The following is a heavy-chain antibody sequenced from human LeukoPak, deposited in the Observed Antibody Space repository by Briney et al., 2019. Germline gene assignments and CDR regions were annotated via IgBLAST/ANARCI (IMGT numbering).Heavy chain of an antibody. CDR3: AKESGDHFEAFDI. Sequence: PGGSLRLSCAASGFTFSTYGMHWVRQAPGKGLGWVAFIRYDGTNKNYVDSVKGRFTISRDNSKNTLYLQMNSLGAGDTAVYYCAKESGDHFEAFDIWGQGTMVTVSS. V-gene: IGHV3-30*02. CDR2: IRYDGTNK. D-gene: IGHD1-26*01. CDR1: GFTFSTYG. J-gene: IGHJ3*02.